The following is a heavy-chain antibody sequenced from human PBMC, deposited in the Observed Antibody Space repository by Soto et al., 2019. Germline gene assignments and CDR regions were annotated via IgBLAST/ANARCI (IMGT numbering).Heavy chain of an antibody. Sequence: QVPLVQSGAEAKKPGASVKVSCKASGYTFTSYAMHWVRQAPGQRLEWMGWINAGNGNTKYSQKFQGRVTITRDTSASTAYMELSSLRSEDTAVYYCARDRCSGGSCYFDYWGQGTLVTVSS. J-gene: IGHJ4*02. CDR3: ARDRCSGGSCYFDY. CDR1: GYTFTSYA. D-gene: IGHD2-15*01. CDR2: INAGNGNT. V-gene: IGHV1-3*01.